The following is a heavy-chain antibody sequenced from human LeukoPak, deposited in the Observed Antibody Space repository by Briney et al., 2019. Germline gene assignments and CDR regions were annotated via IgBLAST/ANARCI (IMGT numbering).Heavy chain of an antibody. CDR1: GFTFSNAW. CDR2: IKSKTDGGTT. Sequence: PGGSLRLSCAASGFTFSNAWMSWVRQAPGKGLEWVGRIKSKTDGGTTDYAAPVKGRFTISRDDSKNTLYLQMNSLKTEDTAVYYCTIEYYYGSGSLQEEYFQHWGQGTLVTVSS. J-gene: IGHJ1*01. V-gene: IGHV3-15*01. D-gene: IGHD3-10*01. CDR3: TIEYYYGSGSLQEEYFQH.